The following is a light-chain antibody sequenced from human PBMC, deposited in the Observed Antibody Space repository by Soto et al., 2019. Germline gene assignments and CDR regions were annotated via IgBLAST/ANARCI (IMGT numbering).Light chain of an antibody. CDR3: CSYALSLTWV. CDR2: RNN. Sequence: QSVLTQPPSASGTPGQRVTISCSGSSSNIGSNYVYWYQQLPGTAPKLLIYRNNQRPSGVPDRFSGSKSGNTASLTISGLQAEDEADYYCCSYALSLTWVFGGGTKLTVL. V-gene: IGLV1-47*01. CDR1: SSNIGSNY. J-gene: IGLJ3*02.